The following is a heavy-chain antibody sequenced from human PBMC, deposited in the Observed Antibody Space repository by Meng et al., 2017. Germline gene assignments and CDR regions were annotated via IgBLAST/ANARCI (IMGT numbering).Heavy chain of an antibody. CDR1: GYTFTSYG. Sequence: QVRLAECRPEGKKPGVSVKVTFKASGYTFTSYGTSRARQAPGQGREWMGWISAYSGNTNYAQKLQGRVTMTTDTSTSTAYMELRSLRSDDTAVYYCARGGIAVAIDYWGQGTLVTVSS. CDR2: ISAYSGNT. CDR3: ARGGIAVAIDY. V-gene: IGHV1-18*01. D-gene: IGHD6-19*01. J-gene: IGHJ4*02.